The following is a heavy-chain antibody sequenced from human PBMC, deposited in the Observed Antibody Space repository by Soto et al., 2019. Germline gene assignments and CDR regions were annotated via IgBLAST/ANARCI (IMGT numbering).Heavy chain of an antibody. Sequence: GGSLRLSCAASGFTFSSYAMSWVRQAPGKGLEWVSAISGSGGSTYYTDSVKGRFTISRDNSKNTLYLQMNSLRAEDTAVYYCAKDLRSRGAYSSSWYYFDYWGQGTLVTVSS. D-gene: IGHD6-13*01. J-gene: IGHJ4*02. CDR3: AKDLRSRGAYSSSWYYFDY. V-gene: IGHV3-23*01. CDR1: GFTFSSYA. CDR2: ISGSGGST.